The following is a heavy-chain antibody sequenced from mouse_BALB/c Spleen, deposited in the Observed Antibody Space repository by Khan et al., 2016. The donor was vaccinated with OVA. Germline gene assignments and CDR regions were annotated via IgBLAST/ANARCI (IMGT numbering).Heavy chain of an antibody. CDR1: GFTFTDYY. J-gene: IGHJ4*01. CDR3: SRDGNVYHYYAMDY. CDR2: IRDKATGYTT. V-gene: IGHV7-3*02. Sequence: EVELVESGGGLVQPGGSLRLSCATSGFTFTDYYMSWVRQPPGKALEWLGFIRDKATGYTTDYSASVKGRFTISRDNSQSILYLQMNTLRAEDSATYYCSRDGNVYHYYAMDYWGQGTSVTVSS. D-gene: IGHD2-1*01.